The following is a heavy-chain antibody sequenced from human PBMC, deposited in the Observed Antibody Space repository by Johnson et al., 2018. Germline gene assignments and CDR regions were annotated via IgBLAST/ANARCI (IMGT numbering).Heavy chain of an antibody. J-gene: IGHJ1*01. Sequence: VQLVQSGGGVVQPGRSLRLSCAASGFTFSSYAMHWVRQAPGKGLEWVAVISYDGSNKYYADSVKVRFTISRDNSKHTLYLQMHRLSAEGTAVYDCARDRGYCSGGRCYRYFQHWGQGTLVTVSS. CDR3: ARDRGYCSGGRCYRYFQH. CDR2: ISYDGSNK. D-gene: IGHD2-15*01. V-gene: IGHV3-30-3*01. CDR1: GFTFSSYA.